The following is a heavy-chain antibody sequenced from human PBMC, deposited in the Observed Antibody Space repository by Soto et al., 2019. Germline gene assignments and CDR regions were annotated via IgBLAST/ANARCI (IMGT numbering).Heavy chain of an antibody. Sequence: EVQLVESGGGLVQPGGSLRLSCTASGFSFNTYWMTWVRQAPGKGLEWVASIKHDGSDSWYVDSVEGTFIASRDNAKNSLFLQIDSLRAEDTAVSYCARGWGYYFDLWGQGTLVSVSS. CDR2: IKHDGSDS. CDR1: GFSFNTYW. J-gene: IGHJ4*02. D-gene: IGHD2-15*01. V-gene: IGHV3-7*01. CDR3: ARGWGYYFDL.